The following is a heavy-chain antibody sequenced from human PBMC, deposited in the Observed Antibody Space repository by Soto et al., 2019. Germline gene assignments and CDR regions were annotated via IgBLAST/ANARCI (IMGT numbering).Heavy chain of an antibody. Sequence: GGSLRLSCAASGFTFSSYAMHWVRQAPGKGLEWVAVISYDGSNKYYADSVKGRFTISRDNSKNTLYLQMNSLRAEDTAVYYCARDQLDYWGQGTLVTVSS. V-gene: IGHV3-30-3*01. CDR3: ARDQLDY. CDR2: ISYDGSNK. J-gene: IGHJ4*02. CDR1: GFTFSSYA.